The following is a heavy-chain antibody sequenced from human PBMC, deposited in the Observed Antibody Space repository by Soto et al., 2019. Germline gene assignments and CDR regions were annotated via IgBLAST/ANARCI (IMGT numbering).Heavy chain of an antibody. D-gene: IGHD2-15*01. J-gene: IGHJ4*02. CDR2: IWYDGDKK. CDR1: GFTLSSYG. CDR3: ARGSAGSESVVVVPAIDFYAFDT. V-gene: IGHV3-33*01. Sequence: ESGGGVVQPGRSLRLSCAASGFTLSSYGMHWVRQAPGKGLEWVAVIWYDGDKKYYVDSVKVRFTISRDESKNTVYLHMSSLRGEDTCVYYCARGSAGSESVVVVPAIDFYAFDTWGQGTLVSVSS.